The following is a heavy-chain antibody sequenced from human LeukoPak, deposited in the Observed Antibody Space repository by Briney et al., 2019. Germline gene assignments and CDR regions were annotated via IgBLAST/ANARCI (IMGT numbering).Heavy chain of an antibody. CDR1: GGSISSSSYY. Sequence: SETLSLTCTVSGGSISSSSYYWGWIRQPPGKGLEWIGSIYYSGSTYYNPSLKSRVTISVDTSKNQFSLKLSSVTAADTAVYYCARDGGFKYSSSWYGFDYWGQGTLVTVSS. CDR2: IYYSGST. CDR3: ARDGGFKYSSSWYGFDY. D-gene: IGHD6-13*01. V-gene: IGHV4-39*07. J-gene: IGHJ4*02.